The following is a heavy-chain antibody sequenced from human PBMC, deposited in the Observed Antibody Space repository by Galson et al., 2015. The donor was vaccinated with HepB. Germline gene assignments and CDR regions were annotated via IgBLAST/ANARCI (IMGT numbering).Heavy chain of an antibody. Sequence: SLRLSCAASGFTFDDYAMHWVRQAPGKGLEWVSGISWNSGSIGYADSVKGRFTISRDNAKNSLYLQMDSLRAEDTALYYCAKEKEDSSSWEYGMDVWGQGTTVTVSS. CDR2: ISWNSGSI. D-gene: IGHD6-13*01. V-gene: IGHV3-9*01. J-gene: IGHJ6*02. CDR3: AKEKEDSSSWEYGMDV. CDR1: GFTFDDYA.